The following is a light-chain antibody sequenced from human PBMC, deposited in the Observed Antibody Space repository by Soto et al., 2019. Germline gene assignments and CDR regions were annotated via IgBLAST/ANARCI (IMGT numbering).Light chain of an antibody. CDR1: QSVSNNY. CDR3: QQYGTLIT. V-gene: IGKV3-20*01. Sequence: EIVLTQSPGTLSLSPGERATLSCRASQSVSNNYLAWYQQKPGQAPRLLIYGAFTRATGIPDRFSGSGYGTDFTLTISRLEPADSAVYYCQQYGTLITFGQGTRLEIK. J-gene: IGKJ5*01. CDR2: GAF.